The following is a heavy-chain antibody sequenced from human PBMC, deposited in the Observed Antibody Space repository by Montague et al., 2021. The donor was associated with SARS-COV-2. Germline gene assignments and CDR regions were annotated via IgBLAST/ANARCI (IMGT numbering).Heavy chain of an antibody. CDR1: GDSVSSNSAA. CDR2: TYYRSKWRN. J-gene: IGHJ4*02. V-gene: IGHV6-1*01. CDR3: ARGWVATIPHMDN. D-gene: IGHD5-12*01. Sequence: CAISGDSVSSNSAAWNWIRQPPSRGLEWLGMTYYRSKWRNDYAVSVKSRITINPDTSKNQFSLQLKSVTPEDTAVYYCARGWVATIPHMDNWGQGSLVIVSS.